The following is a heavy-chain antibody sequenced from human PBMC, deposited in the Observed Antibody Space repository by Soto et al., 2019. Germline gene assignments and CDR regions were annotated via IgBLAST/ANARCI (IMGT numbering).Heavy chain of an antibody. J-gene: IGHJ4*02. CDR2: IYWDDSK. CDR1: GFSLPTDRVG. Sequence: QITLKESGPTLVKPTQTLTLTCTFSGFSLPTDRVGVGWIRQPPGKALEWLAVIYWDDSKTHRPSLKSRLTIAKDTSKNQVALTMPDMDPVDTATYYCAHAYGGRSLYWGQGTLVTVSS. V-gene: IGHV2-5*02. D-gene: IGHD1-26*01. CDR3: AHAYGGRSLY.